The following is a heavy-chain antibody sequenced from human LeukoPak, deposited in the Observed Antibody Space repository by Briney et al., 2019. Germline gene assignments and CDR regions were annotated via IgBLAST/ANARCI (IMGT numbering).Heavy chain of an antibody. D-gene: IGHD5-12*01. CDR2: ISGNGYST. Sequence: GGTLRLSCAASGFTFSSYGMSWVRQAPGKGLEWVSAISGNGYSTYYADSVKGRFTVSRDNSKNTLYLQMNSLRAEDTAVYYCARGPSGYHNTGGQGTLVTVSS. J-gene: IGHJ4*02. CDR3: ARGPSGYHNT. CDR1: GFTFSSYG. V-gene: IGHV3-23*01.